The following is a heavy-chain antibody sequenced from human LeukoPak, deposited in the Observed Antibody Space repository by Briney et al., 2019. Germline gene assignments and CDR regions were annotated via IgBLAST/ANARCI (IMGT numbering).Heavy chain of an antibody. CDR3: AKDMNDFWSGYWFDP. Sequence: QAGGSLRLSCAASGFTFDDYAMHWVRQAPGKGLEWVSGISWNSGSIGYGDSVKGRFTISRDNAKNSLYLQMNSLRAEDTALYYCAKDMNDFWSGYWFDPWGQGTLVTVSS. J-gene: IGHJ5*02. CDR1: GFTFDDYA. V-gene: IGHV3-9*01. CDR2: ISWNSGSI. D-gene: IGHD3-3*01.